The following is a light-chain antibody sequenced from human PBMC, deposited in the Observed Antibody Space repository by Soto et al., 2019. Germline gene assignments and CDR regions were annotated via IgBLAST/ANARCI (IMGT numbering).Light chain of an antibody. CDR1: QSVSSY. V-gene: IGKV3-15*01. J-gene: IGKJ5*01. Sequence: IVLTQSPATLSVSPGERATLPFMASQSVSSYLAWYQQKPGQAPRLLIYDVSTRATGVPARFSGTGSETDFTLTISGLQSDDSAVYFCQQYNNWPFSFGQGTRLEIK. CDR2: DVS. CDR3: QQYNNWPFS.